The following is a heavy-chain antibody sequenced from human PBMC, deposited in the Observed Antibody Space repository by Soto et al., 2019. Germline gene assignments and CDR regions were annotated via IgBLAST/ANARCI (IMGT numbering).Heavy chain of an antibody. D-gene: IGHD6-6*01. V-gene: IGHV3-30-3*01. CDR3: ARDPYSSSSMVDY. CDR2: ISYDGSNK. Sequence: GGSLRLSCAASGFTFSSYAMHWVRQAPGKGLEWVAVISYDGSNKYYADSVKGRFTISRDNSKNTLYLQMNSLRAEDTAVYYCARDPYSSSSMVDYWGQGTLVTVSS. CDR1: GFTFSSYA. J-gene: IGHJ4*02.